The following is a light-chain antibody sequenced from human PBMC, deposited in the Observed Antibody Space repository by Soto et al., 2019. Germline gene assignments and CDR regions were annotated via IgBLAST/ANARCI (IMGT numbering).Light chain of an antibody. CDR1: QDITNY. V-gene: IGKV1-33*01. CDR3: QQYDNLPFT. Sequence: DIQMTQSPSSLSASVRDRVTITCQASQDITNYLNWYQQNPGKAPKLLICDASNLEPGVPSRFSGSGSGTDFTFTISSLQPEDIATYYCQQYDNLPFTFGHGTKVDIK. CDR2: DAS. J-gene: IGKJ3*01.